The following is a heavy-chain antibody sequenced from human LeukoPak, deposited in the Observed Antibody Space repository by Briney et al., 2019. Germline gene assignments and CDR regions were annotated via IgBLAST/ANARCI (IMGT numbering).Heavy chain of an antibody. CDR1: GASITDCY. CDR3: TRGHWALDS. D-gene: IGHD7-27*01. V-gene: IGHV4-59*01. CDR2: IHHSGST. J-gene: IGHJ4*02. Sequence: SETLSLTCTVSGASITDCYWSWIRQPPGKGLEWIGYIHHSGSTDYNPSLKSRVTISLDTSKDQFSLRLSSVTAADTAVYYCTRGHWALDSWCQGTLVTVSS.